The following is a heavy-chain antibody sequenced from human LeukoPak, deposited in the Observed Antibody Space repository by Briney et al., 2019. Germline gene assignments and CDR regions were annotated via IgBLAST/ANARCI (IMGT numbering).Heavy chain of an antibody. D-gene: IGHD1-26*01. CDR2: ISYDGSNK. CDR1: GFTFSSYG. Sequence: GGSLRLSCAASGFTFSSYGMPWVRQAPGKGLEWVAVISYDGSNKYYADSVKGRFTISRDNSKNTLYLQMNSLRAEDTAVYYCAKAGGELPQRYYYFDYWGQGTLVTVSS. J-gene: IGHJ4*02. V-gene: IGHV3-30*18. CDR3: AKAGGELPQRYYYFDY.